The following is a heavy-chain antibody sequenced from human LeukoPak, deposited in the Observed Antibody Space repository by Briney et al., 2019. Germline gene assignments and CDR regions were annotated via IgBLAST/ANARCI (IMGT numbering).Heavy chain of an antibody. CDR3: ASKGMYSSSWYVDY. J-gene: IGHJ4*02. CDR2: ISSSGSTI. CDR1: GFTFSDYY. Sequence: GGSLRLSCAASGFTFSDYYMSWIRQAPGEGLERVAYISSSGSTIYYADSVKGRFTISRDNAKNSLYLQMNSLRAEDTAVYYCASKGMYSSSWYVDYWGQGTLVTVSS. V-gene: IGHV3-11*01. D-gene: IGHD6-13*01.